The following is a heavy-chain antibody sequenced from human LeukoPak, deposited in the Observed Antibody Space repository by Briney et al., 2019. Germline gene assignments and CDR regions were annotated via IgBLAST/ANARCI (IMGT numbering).Heavy chain of an antibody. J-gene: IGHJ4*02. CDR2: INAYNGNT. Sequence: ASVKVSCKASGYSFTSYGISWVRQAPGQGLEWMGWINAYNGNTNYAQKLQGRVTMTTDTSTSTAYMELRSLRSDDTAVYYCASTREDSSGYKLEGQFVMSYYFDYWGQGTLVTVSS. D-gene: IGHD3-22*01. V-gene: IGHV1-18*01. CDR1: GYSFTSYG. CDR3: ASTREDSSGYKLEGQFVMSYYFDY.